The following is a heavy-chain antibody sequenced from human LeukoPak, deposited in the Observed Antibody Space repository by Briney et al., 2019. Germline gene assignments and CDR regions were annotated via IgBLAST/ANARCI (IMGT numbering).Heavy chain of an antibody. J-gene: IGHJ4*02. V-gene: IGHV3-30*18. Sequence: PGGSLRLSCAASGFTFSSYGMHWVRQAPGKGLEWVAVISYDGSNKYYADSVKGRFTISRDNSKNTLYLQMNSLRAEDTAVYYCAKEEGEWFGELSYWGQGTLVTVSS. CDR1: GFTFSSYG. CDR2: ISYDGSNK. CDR3: AKEEGEWFGELSY. D-gene: IGHD3-10*01.